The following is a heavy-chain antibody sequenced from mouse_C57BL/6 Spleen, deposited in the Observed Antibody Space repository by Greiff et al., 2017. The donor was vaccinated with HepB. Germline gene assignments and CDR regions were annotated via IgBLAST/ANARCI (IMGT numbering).Heavy chain of an antibody. D-gene: IGHD2-3*01. CDR2: FHPYNDDT. CDR3: ARRDGAYWYFDV. Sequence: VQRVESGAELVKPGASVKMSCKASGYTFTTYPIEWMKQNHGKSLEWIGNFHPYNDDTKYNEKFKGKATLTVEKSSSTVYLELSRLTSDDSAVYYCARRDGAYWYFDVWGTGTTVTVSS. V-gene: IGHV1-47*01. CDR1: GYTFTTYP. J-gene: IGHJ1*03.